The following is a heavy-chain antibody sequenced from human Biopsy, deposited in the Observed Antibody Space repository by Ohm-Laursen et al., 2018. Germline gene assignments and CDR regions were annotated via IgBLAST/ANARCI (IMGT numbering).Heavy chain of an antibody. V-gene: IGHV3-23*01. D-gene: IGHD3-22*01. CDR1: GFTFRLYA. Sequence: SLRLSCAASGFTFRLYAMSWVRQAPGKGLEWVSAISGSRGGTYYAESVEGRFTVSRDNSQNSLFLQMNSLRADDTAVYYCAKSGYSSEYDSSGEFDSWGQGTLVSVSS. CDR2: ISGSRGGT. J-gene: IGHJ4*02. CDR3: AKSGYSSEYDSSGEFDS.